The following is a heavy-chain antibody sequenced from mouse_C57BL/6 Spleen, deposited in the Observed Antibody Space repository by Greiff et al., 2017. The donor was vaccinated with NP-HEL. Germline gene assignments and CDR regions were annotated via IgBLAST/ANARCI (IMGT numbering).Heavy chain of an antibody. V-gene: IGHV14-2*01. CDR3: ARGPTTVAWYYAMDY. CDR1: GFNIKDYY. Sequence: EVQLQQSGAELVKPGASVKLSCTASGFNIKDYYMHWVKQRTEQGLEWIGRIDPEDGETKYAPKFQGKATITADTSSNTASLQLSSLTSEDTAVYYGARGPTTVAWYYAMDYWGQGTSVTVSS. J-gene: IGHJ4*01. CDR2: IDPEDGET. D-gene: IGHD1-1*01.